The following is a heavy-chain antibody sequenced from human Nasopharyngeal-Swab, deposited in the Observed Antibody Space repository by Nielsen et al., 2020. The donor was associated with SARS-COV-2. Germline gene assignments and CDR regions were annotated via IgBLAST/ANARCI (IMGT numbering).Heavy chain of an antibody. CDR3: ARDYDFWSGYYTGGAFDI. V-gene: IGHV1-46*01. Sequence: WVRQAPGQGLEWMGIINPSGGSTSYAQKFQSRVTMTRDTSTSTVYMELSSLRSEDTAVYYCARDYDFWSGYYTGGAFDIWGQGTMVTVSS. D-gene: IGHD3-3*01. J-gene: IGHJ3*02. CDR2: INPSGGST.